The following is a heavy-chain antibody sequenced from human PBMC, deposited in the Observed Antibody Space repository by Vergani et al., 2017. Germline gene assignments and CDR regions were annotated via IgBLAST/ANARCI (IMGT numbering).Heavy chain of an antibody. CDR2: SSGSGGST. CDR1: GFTFSSYA. CDR3: AKLGPWGIAAAGYNWFDP. Sequence: EVQLLESGGGLVQPGGSLRLSCAASGFTFSSYAMSWVRQPPGKGLEWVAASSGSGGSTYYADSVKGRFTISRDNSKNTLYLQMNSLRAEDTAVYYCAKLGPWGIAAAGYNWFDPWGQGTLVTVSS. V-gene: IGHV3-23*01. D-gene: IGHD6-13*01. J-gene: IGHJ5*02.